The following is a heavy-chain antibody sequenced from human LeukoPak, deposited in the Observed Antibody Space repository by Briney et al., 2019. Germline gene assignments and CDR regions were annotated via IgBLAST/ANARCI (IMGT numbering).Heavy chain of an antibody. V-gene: IGHV4-38-2*02. D-gene: IGHD5-18*01. J-gene: IGHJ3*02. CDR3: ARATVGIQLWLGAFDI. CDR2: IYYSGST. Sequence: SETLSLTCTVSGNSISSGYYWGWIRQPPGKGLEWIGSIYYSGSTYYNPSLKSRVTISVDTSKNQFSLKLSSVTAADTAVYYCARATVGIQLWLGAFDIWGQGTMVTVSS. CDR1: GNSISSGYY.